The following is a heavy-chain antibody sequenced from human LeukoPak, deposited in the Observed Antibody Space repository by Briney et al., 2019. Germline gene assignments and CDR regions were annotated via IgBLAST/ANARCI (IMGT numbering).Heavy chain of an antibody. D-gene: IGHD2-15*01. CDR2: IYYSGST. J-gene: IGHJ4*02. CDR3: ARYCSGGSCYSGSPLFDY. V-gene: IGHV4-30-4*01. CDR1: GGSISSGDYY. Sequence: SETLSLTCTVSGGSISSGDYYWSWIRQPPGKGLEWIGYIYYSGSTYYNPSLKGRVTISVDTSKNQFSLKLSSVTAADTAVYYCARYCSGGSCYSGSPLFDYWGQGTLVTVSS.